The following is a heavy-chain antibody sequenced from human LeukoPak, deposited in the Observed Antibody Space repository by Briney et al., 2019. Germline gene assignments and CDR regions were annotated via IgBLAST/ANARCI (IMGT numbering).Heavy chain of an antibody. Sequence: SETLSLTRTVSGGSISSYYWSWIRQPPGKGLEWIGYIYYSGSTNYNPSLKSRVTISVDTSKNQFSLKLSSVTAADTAVYYCARGSDYYGSGSYYNSFDYWGQGTLVTVSS. D-gene: IGHD3-10*01. CDR1: GGSISSYY. CDR3: ARGSDYYGSGSYYNSFDY. J-gene: IGHJ4*02. CDR2: IYYSGST. V-gene: IGHV4-59*01.